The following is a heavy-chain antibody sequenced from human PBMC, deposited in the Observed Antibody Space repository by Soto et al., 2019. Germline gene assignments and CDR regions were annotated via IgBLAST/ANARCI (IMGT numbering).Heavy chain of an antibody. J-gene: IGHJ4*02. CDR3: ARDPYGGNSGYDSSEYYFDY. CDR1: GFTFSSYS. D-gene: IGHD5-12*01. CDR2: ISSSSSYI. Sequence: GGSLRLSCAASGFTFSSYSMNWVRQAPGKGLEWVSSISSSSSYIYYADSVKGRFTISRDNAKNSLYLQMNSLRAEDTAVYYCARDPYGGNSGYDSSEYYFDYWGQGTLVTVSS. V-gene: IGHV3-21*01.